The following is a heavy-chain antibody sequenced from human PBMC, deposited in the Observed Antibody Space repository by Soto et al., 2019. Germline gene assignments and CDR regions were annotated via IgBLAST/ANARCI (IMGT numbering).Heavy chain of an antibody. Sequence: GESLKISCKGSGYRFTSYWITWVRQMPGKGLEWMGRINPSDSYSNYSPSFQGHVTMSADKSISTAYLQWSSLKASDTAMYYCATDSSITIFGDIWGQGTTVTVSS. V-gene: IGHV5-10-1*01. CDR2: INPSDSYS. D-gene: IGHD3-3*01. CDR3: ATDSSITIFGDI. CDR1: GYRFTSYW. J-gene: IGHJ3*02.